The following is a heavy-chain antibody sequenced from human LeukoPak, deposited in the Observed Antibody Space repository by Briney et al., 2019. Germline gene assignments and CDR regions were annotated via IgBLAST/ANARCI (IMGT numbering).Heavy chain of an antibody. CDR3: AIGPLSGSRSPLDY. CDR1: EFTFNSYD. V-gene: IGHV3-30*03. D-gene: IGHD1-26*01. J-gene: IGHJ4*02. Sequence: PGRSLRLSCAASEFTFNSYDMHGVRQAPGKGLEWVAVISYDESYKYYADSVKGRFTISRDNSKNTLYLQMHSLRPEDTALYYCAIGPLSGSRSPLDYWGQGTLVTVSS. CDR2: ISYDESYK.